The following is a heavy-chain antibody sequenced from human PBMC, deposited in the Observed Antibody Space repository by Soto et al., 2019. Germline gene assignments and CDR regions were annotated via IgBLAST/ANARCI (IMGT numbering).Heavy chain of an antibody. CDR3: ARGLPEPRPIDY. D-gene: IGHD3-16*01. Sequence: GGSLRLSCSASGFTFSSYSMNWVRQAPGKGLEWVSSISSSSSYIYYADSVKGRFTISRDNAKNSLYLQMNSLRAEDTAVYYCARGLPEPRPIDYWGQGTLVTVSS. V-gene: IGHV3-21*01. CDR2: ISSSSSYI. J-gene: IGHJ4*02. CDR1: GFTFSSYS.